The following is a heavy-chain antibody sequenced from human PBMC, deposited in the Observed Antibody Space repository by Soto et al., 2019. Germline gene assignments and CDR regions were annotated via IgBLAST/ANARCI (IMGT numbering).Heavy chain of an antibody. V-gene: IGHV4-31*03. Sequence: LSLPFTVSGGSISSGGYYWSWIRQHPGKGREWIGYIYYSGSTYYNPSLKSRVTISVDTSKNQFSLKLSSVTAADTAVYYCARDLARRNITIFGVAQTYYYYGMDVWGQGTTVTVSS. CDR3: ARDLARRNITIFGVAQTYYYYGMDV. D-gene: IGHD3-3*01. J-gene: IGHJ6*02. CDR2: IYYSGST. CDR1: GGSISSGGYY.